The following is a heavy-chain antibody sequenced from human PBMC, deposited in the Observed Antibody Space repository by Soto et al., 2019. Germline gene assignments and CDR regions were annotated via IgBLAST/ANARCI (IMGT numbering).Heavy chain of an antibody. D-gene: IGHD3-10*01. Sequence: QVQLQESGPGLVKPSETLSLTCTVSGGSISSYYWSWIRQPPGKGLEWIGYIYYSGSTNYNPSLKSRVTISVDTSKNQFSLKLSSVTAADTAVYYCARLEYGSGSPPGDYWGQGTLVTVSS. CDR1: GGSISSYY. CDR3: ARLEYGSGSPPGDY. V-gene: IGHV4-59*08. CDR2: IYYSGST. J-gene: IGHJ4*02.